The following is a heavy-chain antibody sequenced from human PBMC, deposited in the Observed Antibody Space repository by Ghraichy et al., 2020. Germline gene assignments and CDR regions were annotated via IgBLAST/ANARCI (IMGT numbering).Heavy chain of an antibody. CDR3: AKDDWAFDV. Sequence: ASVKVSCKASGYNLAKYGISWVRQAPGQGLEWMGWINPFNDNTNYIPKLQGRVRMTADTSRNTVYMELRSLTSDDTAMYYCAKDDWAFDVWGPGTMITVSS. J-gene: IGHJ3*01. CDR1: GYNLAKYG. CDR2: INPFNDNT. D-gene: IGHD3-9*01. V-gene: IGHV1-18*01.